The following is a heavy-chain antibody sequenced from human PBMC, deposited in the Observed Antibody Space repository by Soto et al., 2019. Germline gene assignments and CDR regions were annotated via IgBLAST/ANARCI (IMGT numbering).Heavy chain of an antibody. CDR1: GFNFNTYF. CDR2: IFPNGRDT. Sequence: QVQLVQSGGGVVQPGRSLRLSCAASGFNFNTYFMHWVRQAPGKGMEWVAMIFPNGRDTEYADSVKGRFTIYRDNSNTRMYLQRDSLRPEDTAVYYCARDDENGRNCDLAYLGQGALVTVSS. CDR3: ARDDENGRNCDLAY. J-gene: IGHJ4*02. D-gene: IGHD2-21*01. V-gene: IGHV3-30*13.